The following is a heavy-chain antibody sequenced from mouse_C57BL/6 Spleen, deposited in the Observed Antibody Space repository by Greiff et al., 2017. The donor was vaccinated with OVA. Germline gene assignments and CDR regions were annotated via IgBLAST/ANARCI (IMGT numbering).Heavy chain of an antibody. Sequence: EVKLVESGGGLVKPGGSLKLSCAASGFTFSSYAMSWVRQTPEKRLEWVATISDGGSYTYYPDNVKGRFTISRDNAKNNLYLQMSHLKSEDTAMYYCARDYYGSGYFDVWGTGTTVTVSS. J-gene: IGHJ1*03. CDR3: ARDYYGSGYFDV. V-gene: IGHV5-4*01. D-gene: IGHD1-1*01. CDR1: GFTFSSYA. CDR2: ISDGGSYT.